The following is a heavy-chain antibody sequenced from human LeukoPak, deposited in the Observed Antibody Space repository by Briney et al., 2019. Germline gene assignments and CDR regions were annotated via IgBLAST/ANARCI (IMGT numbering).Heavy chain of an antibody. Sequence: TLSLTCTVSGGSISSGGYYWSWIRQPPGKGLEWIGYIYHSGSTYYNPSLKSRVAISVDRSKNQFSLKLSSVTAADTAVYYCARGLYCSSTSCNIYYYYYMDVWGKGTTVTVSS. CDR2: IYHSGST. V-gene: IGHV4-30-2*01. J-gene: IGHJ6*03. CDR1: GGSISSGGYY. CDR3: ARGLYCSSTSCNIYYYYYMDV. D-gene: IGHD2-2*01.